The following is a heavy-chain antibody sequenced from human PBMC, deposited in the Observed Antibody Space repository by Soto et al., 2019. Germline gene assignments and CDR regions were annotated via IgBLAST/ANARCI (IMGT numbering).Heavy chain of an antibody. J-gene: IGHJ2*01. CDR2: IYPSGRA. CDR1: GGSITNHY. CDR3: AREYDVNTAVESWYFDL. Sequence: QVQLQESGPRLVTPSETLTLTCSLSGGSITNHYWGWIRQPPGKGLEFIGRIYPSGRAHYNPSLQSRVTMSVDTSKKQFSLKVNSGTAADTAIYYCAREYDVNTAVESWYFDLWGRGTLVTVS. V-gene: IGHV4-4*07. D-gene: IGHD5-18*01.